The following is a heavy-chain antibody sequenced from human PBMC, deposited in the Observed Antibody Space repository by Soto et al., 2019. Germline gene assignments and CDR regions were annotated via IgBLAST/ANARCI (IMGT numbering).Heavy chain of an antibody. D-gene: IGHD5-12*01. CDR2: IFPIFGTA. J-gene: IGHJ6*02. CDR1: GGTFSSYA. CDR3: ARSEWLRLRRYYYYGMDV. Sequence: GASVKVSCMASGGTFSSYAIRWVRQAPGQGLEWMGGIFPIFGTANYAQKFQGRVTITADESTSTAYMELSSLRSEDTAVYYCARSEWLRLRRYYYYGMDVWGQGTTVTVSS. V-gene: IGHV1-69*13.